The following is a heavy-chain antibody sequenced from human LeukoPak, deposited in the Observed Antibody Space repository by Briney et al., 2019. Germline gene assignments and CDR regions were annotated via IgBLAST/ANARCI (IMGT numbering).Heavy chain of an antibody. CDR2: IIPIFGKA. D-gene: IGHD3-22*01. CDR1: GYTFTSYD. J-gene: IGHJ4*02. Sequence: SVKVSCKASGYTFTSYDINWVRQAPGQGLEWMGGIIPIFGKANYAQQFQGRVTITADESTRTAYMELRSLRSEDTAVYYCARGWDSSGQIPFLYWGQGTLVTVSS. CDR3: ARGWDSSGQIPFLY. V-gene: IGHV1-69*13.